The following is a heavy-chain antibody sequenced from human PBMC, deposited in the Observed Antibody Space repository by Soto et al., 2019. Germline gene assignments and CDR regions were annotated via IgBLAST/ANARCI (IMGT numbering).Heavy chain of an antibody. CDR2: IWYDGSNK. D-gene: IGHD3-22*01. J-gene: IGHJ2*01. V-gene: IGHV3-33*01. CDR3: ARAPYYYDSSGYSSYWYFDL. CDR1: GFTFSSYG. Sequence: GGSLRLSCAASGFTFSSYGMHWVRQAPGKGLEWVAVIWYDGSNKYYADSVKGRFTISRDNSKNTLYLQMNSLRAEDTAVYYCARAPYYYDSSGYSSYWYFDLWGRGTLGTVSS.